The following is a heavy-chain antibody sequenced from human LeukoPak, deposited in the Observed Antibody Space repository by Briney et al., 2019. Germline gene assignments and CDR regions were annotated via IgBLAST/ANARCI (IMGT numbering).Heavy chain of an antibody. CDR1: GFTFSSYW. CDR3: ATPRRGYFDY. Sequence: GGSLRPSCAASGFTFSSYWMHWVRQAPGKGLVWVSRINSDGSSTSYADSVKGRFTISRDNAKNTLYLQMSSLRAEDTAVYYCATPRRGYFDYWGQGTLVTVSS. CDR2: INSDGSST. D-gene: IGHD3-22*01. V-gene: IGHV3-74*01. J-gene: IGHJ4*02.